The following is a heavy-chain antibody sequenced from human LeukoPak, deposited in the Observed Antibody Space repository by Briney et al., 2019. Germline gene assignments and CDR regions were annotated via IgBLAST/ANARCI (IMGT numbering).Heavy chain of an antibody. Sequence: GGSLRLSCAVSGFTVSSNYMSWVRQAPGKGLEWVSVIYSGGSTYYADSVKGRFTISRDNSKNTLYLQMNSLRAEDTAVYYCARVAPDCSGGSCHFDYWGQGTLVTVSS. D-gene: IGHD2-15*01. J-gene: IGHJ4*02. CDR2: IYSGGST. V-gene: IGHV3-53*01. CDR3: ARVAPDCSGGSCHFDY. CDR1: GFTVSSNY.